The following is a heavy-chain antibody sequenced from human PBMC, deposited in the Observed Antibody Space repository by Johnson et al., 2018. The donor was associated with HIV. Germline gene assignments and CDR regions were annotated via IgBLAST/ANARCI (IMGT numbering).Heavy chain of an antibody. Sequence: QVQLVESGGGVVQPGRSLRLSCAASEFTFSSYGMHWVRQAPGKGLEWVAVTSYDGSNKYYADSVKGRFTISRDNSKNTLYLQMNSLRAEDTAVYYWAKGGYNWKFDGFDIWGQGTMVTVSS. J-gene: IGHJ3*02. CDR2: TSYDGSNK. D-gene: IGHD1-20*01. CDR1: EFTFSSYG. CDR3: AKGGYNWKFDGFDI. V-gene: IGHV3-30*18.